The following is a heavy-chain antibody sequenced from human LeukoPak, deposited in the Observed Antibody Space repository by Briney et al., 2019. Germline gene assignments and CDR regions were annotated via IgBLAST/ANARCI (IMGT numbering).Heavy chain of an antibody. V-gene: IGHV1-69*13. J-gene: IGHJ6*02. CDR1: GGTFSSYA. CDR3: ARDDPIAAAGTFAVTDAAANYYYGMDV. Sequence: ASVTVSCKASGGTFSSYAISWVRQAPGQGLEWMGGIIPIFGTANYAQKFQGRVTITADESTSTAYMELSSLRSEDTAVYYCARDDPIAAAGTFAVTDAAANYYYGMDVWGQGTTVTVSS. D-gene: IGHD6-13*01. CDR2: IIPIFGTA.